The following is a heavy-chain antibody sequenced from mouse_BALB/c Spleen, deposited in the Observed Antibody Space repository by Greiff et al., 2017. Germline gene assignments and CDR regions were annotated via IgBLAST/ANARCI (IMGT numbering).Heavy chain of an antibody. CDR2: ISSGSSTI. CDR3: ARSGYGSSSLGY. CDR1: GFTFSSFG. Sequence: EVQLVESGGGLVQPGGSRKLSCAASGFTFSSFGMHWVRQAPEKGLEWVAYISSGSSTIYYADTVKGRFTISRDNPKNTLFLQMTSLRSEDTAMYYCARSGYGSSSLGYWGQGTTLTVSS. J-gene: IGHJ2*01. V-gene: IGHV5-17*02. D-gene: IGHD1-1*01.